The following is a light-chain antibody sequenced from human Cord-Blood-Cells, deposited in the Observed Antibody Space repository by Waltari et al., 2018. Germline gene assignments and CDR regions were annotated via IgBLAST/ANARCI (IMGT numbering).Light chain of an antibody. Sequence: QSALTQPPSASGSPGQSVTISCTGTSSDVGGYNYVSWYQQHPGKAPKLMIYEVSKRPSGVPDRFSGSKSGTTASLTVSALQAEDEADYYCISYAGSNNWVFGGGTKLTVL. V-gene: IGLV2-8*01. CDR3: ISYAGSNNWV. CDR2: EVS. J-gene: IGLJ3*02. CDR1: SSDVGGYNY.